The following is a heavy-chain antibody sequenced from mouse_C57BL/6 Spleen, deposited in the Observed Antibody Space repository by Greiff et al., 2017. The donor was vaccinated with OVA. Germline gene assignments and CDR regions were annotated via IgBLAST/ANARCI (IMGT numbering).Heavy chain of an antibody. J-gene: IGHJ2*01. CDR3: ARGEIGGLNDYFDY. D-gene: IGHD2-2*01. V-gene: IGHV1-22*01. CDR2: INPNNGGT. CDR1: GYTFTDYN. Sequence: EVQLQQSGPELVKPGASVKMSCKASGYTFTDYNMHWVKQSHGKSLEWIGYINPNNGGTSYNQKFKGKATLTVNKSSSTAYMELRSLTSEDSAVYYCARGEIGGLNDYFDYWGQGTTLTVSS.